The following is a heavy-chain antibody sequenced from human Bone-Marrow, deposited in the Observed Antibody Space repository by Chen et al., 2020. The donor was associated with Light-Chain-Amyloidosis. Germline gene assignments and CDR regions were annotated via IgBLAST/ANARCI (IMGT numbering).Heavy chain of an antibody. CDR2: IYPDGCDA. CDR3: ARRRDGYNFDY. Sequence: EVQLEQSGPEVKKPGESLKISCKGSGYTFPNYWIGWVRQMPGKGLEWMGVIYPDGCDARYSPSFEGQVTIAADKSITTAYLQGRSLKASDTAMYYCARRRDGYNFDYWGQGTLVTVSS. J-gene: IGHJ4*02. CDR1: GYTFPNYW. V-gene: IGHV5-51*01. D-gene: IGHD5-12*01.